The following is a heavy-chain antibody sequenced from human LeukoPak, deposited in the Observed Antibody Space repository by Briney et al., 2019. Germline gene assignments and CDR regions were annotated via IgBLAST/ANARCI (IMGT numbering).Heavy chain of an antibody. CDR3: AASLWFGIYPDY. CDR1: GGSIRSYF. Sequence: PSETLSLTCTVSGGSIRSYFWSWIRQPAGTGLEWIGRMYTSGITNYNPSLKSRVTMSVDTSKNQFSLKLTSVTAADTAVYYCAASLWFGIYPDYWGQGSLVTVSS. J-gene: IGHJ4*02. V-gene: IGHV4-4*07. CDR2: MYTSGIT. D-gene: IGHD3-10*01.